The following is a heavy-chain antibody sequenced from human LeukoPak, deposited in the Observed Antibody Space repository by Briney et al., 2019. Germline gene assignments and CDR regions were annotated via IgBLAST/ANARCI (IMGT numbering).Heavy chain of an antibody. CDR3: ARGLTLTNYDI. D-gene: IGHD1-7*01. CDR2: ISSSSSTI. CDR1: GFTFSTYT. V-gene: IGHV3-48*02. Sequence: PGGSLRLSCAASGFTFSTYTMNWVRQAPGKGLEWISYISSSSSTIYYADSVKGRFTISRDNAKNSLFLQMNSLRDGDTAVYHCARGLTLTNYDIWGQGTMVTVSS. J-gene: IGHJ3*02.